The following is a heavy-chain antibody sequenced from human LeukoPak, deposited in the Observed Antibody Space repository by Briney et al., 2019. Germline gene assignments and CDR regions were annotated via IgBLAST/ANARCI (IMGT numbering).Heavy chain of an antibody. CDR1: GDTFSNYA. CDR3: ARGILEWADAFHI. Sequence: ASVKVSCKASGDTFSNYAISWVRQAPGQGLEWLGGIFPSFRTANYAQRFQGRVTITTDESTSTAYMELSSLRSDDTVVYYCARGILEWADAFHIWGQGTMVTVSS. CDR2: IFPSFRTA. J-gene: IGHJ3*02. V-gene: IGHV1-69*05. D-gene: IGHD3-3*01.